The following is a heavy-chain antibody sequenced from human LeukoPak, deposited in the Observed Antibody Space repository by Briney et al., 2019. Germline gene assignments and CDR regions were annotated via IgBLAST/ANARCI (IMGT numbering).Heavy chain of an antibody. CDR1: GYTLTELS. CDR3: ARDSGNGYYDSSGYFGY. V-gene: IGHV1-24*01. J-gene: IGHJ4*02. Sequence: ASVKVSCKVSGYTLTELSMHWVRQAPGKGLEWMGGFDPEDGETIYAQKFQGRVTITADKSTSTAYMELSSLRSEDTAVYYCARDSGNGYYDSSGYFGYWGQGTLVTVSS. D-gene: IGHD3-22*01. CDR2: FDPEDGET.